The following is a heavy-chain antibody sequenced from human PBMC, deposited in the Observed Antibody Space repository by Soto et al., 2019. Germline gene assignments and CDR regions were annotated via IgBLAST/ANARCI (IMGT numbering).Heavy chain of an antibody. J-gene: IGHJ6*02. D-gene: IGHD1-20*01. Sequence: GESLKISCKGSGYSFTSYWISWVRQMPGKGLEWMGRIDPSDSCTNYSPSFQGHVTISADKSISTAYLQWSSLKASDTAMYYCARYITRGYYYYGMDVWGQGTTVTVSS. CDR3: ARYITRGYYYYGMDV. CDR1: GYSFTSYW. V-gene: IGHV5-10-1*01. CDR2: IDPSDSCT.